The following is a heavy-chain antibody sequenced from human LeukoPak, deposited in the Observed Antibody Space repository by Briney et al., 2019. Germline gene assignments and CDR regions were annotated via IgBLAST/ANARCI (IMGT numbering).Heavy chain of an antibody. D-gene: IGHD6-13*01. CDR2: INPNSGGT. V-gene: IGHV1-2*02. CDR1: GYTFTVYY. CDR3: ARGPYSSSWHYYYYYMDV. Sequence: GASVTVSCRASGYTFTVYYMHWVRQAPGQGLEWMGWINPNSGGTNYAEKFQGRVTMTRDTSISTAYMELSRLRSDDTAVYYCARGPYSSSWHYYYYYMDVWGKGTTVTVSS. J-gene: IGHJ6*03.